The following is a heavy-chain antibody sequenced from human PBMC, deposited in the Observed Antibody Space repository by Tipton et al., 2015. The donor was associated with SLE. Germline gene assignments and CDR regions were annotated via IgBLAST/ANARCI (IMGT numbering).Heavy chain of an antibody. V-gene: IGHV1-69*05. J-gene: IGHJ6*02. Sequence: QSGAEVKKPGSSVKVSCKASGGTFSSYVISWVRQAPGQGLEWMGGIIPIFGTANYAQKFQGRVTITTDESTSTAYMELTSLRSEDTAVYYCGVSTAAANYYAMDVWGQGTTVTVSS. CDR1: GGTFSSYV. CDR3: GVSTAAANYYAMDV. D-gene: IGHD6-25*01. CDR2: IIPIFGTA.